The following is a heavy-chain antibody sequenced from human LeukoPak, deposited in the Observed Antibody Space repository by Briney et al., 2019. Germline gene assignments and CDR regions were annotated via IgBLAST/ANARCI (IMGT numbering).Heavy chain of an antibody. V-gene: IGHV6-1*01. D-gene: IGHD6-19*01. CDR2: TCYTSKWYY. CDR1: WVSVYNDNAV. Sequence: SQTLSLTCSISWVSVYNDNAVRNSVRQSPSRSLEWLGRTCYTSKWYYACPVSVKSRIPLNIETSTTQCCLALNSVRPPDTAVYYCVRYGRGWSVDYSGEGTLVTASS. J-gene: IGHJ4*02. CDR3: VRYGRGWSVDY.